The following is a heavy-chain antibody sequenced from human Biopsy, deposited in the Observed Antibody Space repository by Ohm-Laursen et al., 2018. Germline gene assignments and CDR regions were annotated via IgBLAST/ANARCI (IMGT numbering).Heavy chain of an antibody. CDR2: PTWNSGTI. CDR1: GFNFDDYA. J-gene: IGHJ4*02. CDR3: VRSLRNYDFLDS. Sequence: SLRLSCAASGFNFDDYAMHWIRQGPGKGLEWVAGPTWNSGTIAYAGSVRGRFTISRDNAKNSLYLQMNNLTSEDTALYYCVRSLRNYDFLDSWGQGTLVSVSS. D-gene: IGHD3-16*01. V-gene: IGHV3-9*01.